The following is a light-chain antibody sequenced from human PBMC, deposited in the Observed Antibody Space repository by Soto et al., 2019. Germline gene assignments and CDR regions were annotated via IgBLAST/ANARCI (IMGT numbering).Light chain of an antibody. CDR1: QSISSY. CDR3: QQSYSTSWT. Sequence: DIQMTQSPSSLSASVGDRVTIPCRASQSISSYLNWYQQKPGKAPKLLIYAASNLQSGVPSRFSGSGSGTDFTLTISSLQPEDFATYYCQQSYSTSWTFGQGTKVEIK. V-gene: IGKV1-39*01. CDR2: AAS. J-gene: IGKJ1*01.